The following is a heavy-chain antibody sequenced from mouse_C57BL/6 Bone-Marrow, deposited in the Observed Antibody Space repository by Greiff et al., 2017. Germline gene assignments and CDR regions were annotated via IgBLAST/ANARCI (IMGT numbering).Heavy chain of an antibody. CDR2: IDPSASYT. V-gene: IGHV1-69*01. D-gene: IGHD2-3*01. J-gene: IGHJ3*01. CDR3: ARDGYYPPWFAY. CDR1: GYTFTSYW. Sequence: VQLQQPGAELVMPEASVKLSCKASGYTFTSYWMHWVKQRPGQGLEWIGEIDPSASYTNYNQKFKGKSTLTVDKSSSTAYMQLSSLTSEDSAVYYCARDGYYPPWFAYWGQGTLVTVSA.